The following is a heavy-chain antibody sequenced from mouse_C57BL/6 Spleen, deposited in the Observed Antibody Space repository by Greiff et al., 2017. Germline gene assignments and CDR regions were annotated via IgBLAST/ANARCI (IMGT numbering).Heavy chain of an antibody. CDR1: GFHIKDDY. CDR2: IDPENGDT. CDR3: TTGPRYFDV. V-gene: IGHV14-4*01. J-gene: IGHJ1*03. Sequence: VQLQQSGAELVRPGASVKLSCTASGFHIKDDYMHWVKQRPEQGLEWIGWIDPENGDTEYASKFQGKATITADTSSNTAYLQLSSLTSEDTAVYYCTTGPRYFDVWGTGTTVTVSS.